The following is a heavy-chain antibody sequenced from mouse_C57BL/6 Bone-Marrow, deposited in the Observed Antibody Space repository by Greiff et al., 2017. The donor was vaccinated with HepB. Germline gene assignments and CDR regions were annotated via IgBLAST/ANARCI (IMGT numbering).Heavy chain of an antibody. V-gene: IGHV6-3*01. CDR2: IRLKSDNYAT. D-gene: IGHD2-3*01. CDR1: GFTFSNYW. Sequence: EVQGVESGGGLVQPGGSMKLSCVASGFTFSNYWMNWVRQSPETGLEWVAQIRLKSDNYATHYAESVKGRFTISRDDSKSSVYLQMNNLRAEDTGIYYCTWLLRAMDYWGQGTSVTVSS. J-gene: IGHJ4*01. CDR3: TWLLRAMDY.